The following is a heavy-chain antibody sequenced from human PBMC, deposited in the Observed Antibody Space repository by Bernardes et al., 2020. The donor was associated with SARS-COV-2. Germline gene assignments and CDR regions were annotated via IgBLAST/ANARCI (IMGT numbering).Heavy chain of an antibody. D-gene: IGHD2-2*01. Sequence: SGPTLLKPTQTLTLTCTFSGFSLSTSGVGVGWIRQPPGKALEWLALIYWDDDKRYSPSLKSRLTITKDTSKNQVVLTMTNMDPVDTATYYCAHIQVPAVYFDYWGQGTLVTVSS. CDR3: AHIQVPAVYFDY. CDR2: IYWDDDK. J-gene: IGHJ4*02. V-gene: IGHV2-5*02. CDR1: GFSLSTSGVG.